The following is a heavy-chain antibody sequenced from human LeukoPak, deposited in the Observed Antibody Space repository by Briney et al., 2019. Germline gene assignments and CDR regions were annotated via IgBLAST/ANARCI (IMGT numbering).Heavy chain of an antibody. D-gene: IGHD2-2*01. CDR2: IYYSGST. J-gene: IGHJ5*02. CDR3: ARMRDIVVVPAAIWFDP. CDR1: GGFISSSSYY. V-gene: IGHV4-39*07. Sequence: MASETLSLTCTVSGGFISSSSYYWGWIRQPPGKGLEWIGTIYYSGSTYYNPSLKSRVTISVDTSKNQFSLKLSSVTAADTAVYYCARMRDIVVVPAAIWFDPWGQGTLVTVSS.